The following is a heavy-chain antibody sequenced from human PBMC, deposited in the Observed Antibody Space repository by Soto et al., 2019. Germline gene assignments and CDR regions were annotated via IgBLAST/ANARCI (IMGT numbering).Heavy chain of an antibody. J-gene: IGHJ4*02. Sequence: ASVKVSCKASGFTFTSSAVQWVRQARGQRLEWIGWIVVGSGNTNYAQKFQERVTITRDMSTSTAYMELSSLRSEDTAVYYRAASGYGGNSFDYWGQGTLVTVSS. CDR2: IVVGSGNT. V-gene: IGHV1-58*01. CDR3: AASGYGGNSFDY. CDR1: GFTFTSSA. D-gene: IGHD4-17*01.